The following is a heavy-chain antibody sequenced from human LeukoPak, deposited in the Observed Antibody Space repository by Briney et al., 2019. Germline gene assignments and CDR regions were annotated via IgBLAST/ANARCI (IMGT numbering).Heavy chain of an antibody. CDR1: GFTFSSYW. V-gene: IGHV3-7*01. CDR2: IKQDESEK. J-gene: IGHJ6*02. D-gene: IGHD1-1*01. CDR3: AREDWRILSYYYGMDV. Sequence: GGSLRLSCAASGFTFSSYWMSWVRQAPGKGLEWVANIKQDESEKYYVDSVKGRFTISRDNAKNSLYLQMNSLRAEDTAVYYCAREDWRILSYYYGMDVWGQGTTVTVSS.